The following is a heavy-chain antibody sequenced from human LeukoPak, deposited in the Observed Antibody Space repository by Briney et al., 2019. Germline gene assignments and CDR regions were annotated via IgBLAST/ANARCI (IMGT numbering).Heavy chain of an antibody. Sequence: PGGSLRLSCAASGFTFSGSDMHWVRQASGKGLEWVGLIRSKPHSYTTVYAASVQGRFTISRDDSKNTAYLQMNSLKAEDTAVYYCTRRDCSGGSCSYVDYWGQGTLVTVSS. CDR3: TRRDCSGGSCSYVDY. D-gene: IGHD2-15*01. V-gene: IGHV3-73*01. CDR2: IRSKPHSYTT. J-gene: IGHJ4*02. CDR1: GFTFSGSD.